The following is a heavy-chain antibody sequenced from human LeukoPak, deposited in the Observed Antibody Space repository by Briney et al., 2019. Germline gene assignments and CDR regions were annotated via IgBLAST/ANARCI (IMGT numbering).Heavy chain of an antibody. V-gene: IGHV3-48*01. J-gene: IGHJ3*02. CDR2: ISSSSSTI. CDR3: ARPDCSGGSCYSSGAFDI. Sequence: GGSLRLSCAASGFTFSSYSMNWVRQAPGKGLEWVSYISSSSSTIYYADSVKGRFTIPRDNAKNSLYLQMNSLRAEDTAVYYCARPDCSGGSCYSSGAFDIWGQGTMVTVSS. CDR1: GFTFSSYS. D-gene: IGHD2-15*01.